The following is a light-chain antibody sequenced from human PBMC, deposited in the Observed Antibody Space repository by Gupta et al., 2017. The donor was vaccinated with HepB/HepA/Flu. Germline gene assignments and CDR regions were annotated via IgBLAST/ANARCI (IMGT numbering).Light chain of an antibody. CDR3: QQEGYPVYT. J-gene: IGKJ2*01. CDR1: QSVSSNY. CDR2: VAS. Sequence: EIVLTQSPATLSLSPGERATLSCRASQSVSSNYIAWYQQKPGQAPRLLIYVASTRATGIPDRFSGSGSGTHFTLTISRLEPEDFAVYHCQQEGYPVYTFGQGTKLEIK. V-gene: IGKV3-20*01.